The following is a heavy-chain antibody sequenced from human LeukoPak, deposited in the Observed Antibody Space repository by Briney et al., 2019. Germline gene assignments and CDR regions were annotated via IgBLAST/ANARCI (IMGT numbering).Heavy chain of an antibody. D-gene: IGHD1-14*01. Sequence: GGSLRLSCAASGFTFSSYAMHWVRQAPGRGLEWVAVILYDGSNKYYADSVKGRFTISRDNSKNTLYLQMNSLRAEDTAEYYCARAGTSFWAFDYWGQGTLVTVSS. CDR2: ILYDGSNK. J-gene: IGHJ4*02. CDR3: ARAGTSFWAFDY. CDR1: GFTFSSYA. V-gene: IGHV3-30*04.